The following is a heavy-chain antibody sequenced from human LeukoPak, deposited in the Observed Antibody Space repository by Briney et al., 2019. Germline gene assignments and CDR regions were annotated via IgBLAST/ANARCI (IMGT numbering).Heavy chain of an antibody. V-gene: IGHV3-73*01. CDR1: GFTFSDSA. D-gene: IGHD3-9*01. CDR3: AGDYNSLTGLNY. Sequence: GGSLKLSCAASGFTFSDSAMHWVRQASGKGLEWLGRIRTQANNDATAYGASVKGRFIISRDDSRNTAYLQMNSLKTEDTAVYYCAGDYNSLTGLNYWGQGTLVTVSS. J-gene: IGHJ4*02. CDR2: IRTQANNDAT.